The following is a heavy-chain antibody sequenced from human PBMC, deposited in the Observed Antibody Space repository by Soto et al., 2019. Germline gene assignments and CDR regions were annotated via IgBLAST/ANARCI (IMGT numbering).Heavy chain of an antibody. CDR1: GGSVNRDY. J-gene: IGHJ4*02. CDR2: MYYGGSN. CDR3: AGSSRGYDWNY. V-gene: IGHV4-59*02. D-gene: IGHD5-12*01. Sequence: SETLSLTCTVSGGSVNRDYWSWIRQPQGKGLEWIGYMYYGGSNNYNPSLKSRVTMSADTPKNQVSLRLSSVTAADTAVYYCAGSSRGYDWNYWGQGALVTVSS.